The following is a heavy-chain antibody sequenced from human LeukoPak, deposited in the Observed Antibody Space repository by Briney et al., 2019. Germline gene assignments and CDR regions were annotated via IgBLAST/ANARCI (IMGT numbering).Heavy chain of an antibody. CDR2: INHSGST. D-gene: IGHD3-10*01. V-gene: IGHV4-34*01. CDR1: GGSFSGYY. Sequence: SETLSLTCAVYGGSFSGYYWSWIRQPPGKGLEWIGEINHSGSTNYNPSLKSRVTISVDTSKNQFSLKLSSVTAADTAVYYCGRGFVLPKPAVELLLWLGGLFDYGGKGPLVTVPS. CDR3: GRGFVLPKPAVELLLWLGGLFDY. J-gene: IGHJ4*02.